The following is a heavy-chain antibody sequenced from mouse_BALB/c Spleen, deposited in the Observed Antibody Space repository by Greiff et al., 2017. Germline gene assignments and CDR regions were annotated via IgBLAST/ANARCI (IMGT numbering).Heavy chain of an antibody. CDR3: TRKGYYGSSYDAMDY. J-gene: IGHJ4*01. CDR1: GYSFTSYW. Sequence: EVQLQQSGTVLARPGASVKMSCKASGYSFTSYWMHWVKQRPGQGLEWIGAIYPGISVTSYNQKFKGKAKLTAVTSASTAYMELSSLTNEDSAVYYGTRKGYYGSSYDAMDYWGQGTSVTVSS. CDR2: IYPGISVT. D-gene: IGHD1-1*01. V-gene: IGHV1-5*01.